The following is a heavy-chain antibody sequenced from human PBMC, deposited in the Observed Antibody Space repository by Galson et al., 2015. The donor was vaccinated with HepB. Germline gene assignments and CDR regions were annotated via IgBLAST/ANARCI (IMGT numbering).Heavy chain of an antibody. CDR2: IRSKATNDAA. V-gene: IGHV3-73*01. Sequence: SLRLAGAASGVTVSGSASHWVRQASGREPVGICHIRSKATNDAASYVPSLKGRFTISKDDSKNMAYLHMRSLKIDDTAVYYCVRSGDFSGYNSRWGQGTLVTVSS. CDR3: VRSGDFSGYNSR. CDR1: GVTVSGSA. J-gene: IGHJ4*02. D-gene: IGHD6-13*01.